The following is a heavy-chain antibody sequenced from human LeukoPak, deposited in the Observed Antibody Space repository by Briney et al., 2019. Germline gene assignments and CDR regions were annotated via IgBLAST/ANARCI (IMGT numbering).Heavy chain of an antibody. D-gene: IGHD3-10*01. CDR1: GFTFSSYA. CDR3: AKSRVWFGEYYYYGMDV. V-gene: IGHV3-23*01. Sequence: GGSLRLSCAASGFTFSSYAMSWVRQAPGKGLEWVSAISGSGGSTYYADSVKGRFTISRDNSKNTLNLQMNSLRAEDTAVYYCAKSRVWFGEYYYYGMDVWGQGTTVTVSS. J-gene: IGHJ6*02. CDR2: ISGSGGST.